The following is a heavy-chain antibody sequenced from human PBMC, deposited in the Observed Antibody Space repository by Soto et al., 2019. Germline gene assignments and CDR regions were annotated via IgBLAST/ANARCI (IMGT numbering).Heavy chain of an antibody. J-gene: IGHJ4*02. V-gene: IGHV1-69*06. Sequence: GASVKVSCKASGGTFSSYAISLVRQAPGQGLEXMGXXIXXFXTXXXAXXXQGRVTITADKSTSTAYMELSSLRSEETAVYYCARSVRDTAMDFDYWGQGTLVTVSS. D-gene: IGHD5-18*01. CDR1: GGTFSSYA. CDR2: XIXXFXTX. CDR3: ARSVRDTAMDFDY.